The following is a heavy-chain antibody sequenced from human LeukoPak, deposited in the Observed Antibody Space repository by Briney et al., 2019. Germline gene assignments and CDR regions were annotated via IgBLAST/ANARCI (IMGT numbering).Heavy chain of an antibody. V-gene: IGHV1-8*01. D-gene: IGHD3-9*01. CDR3: ARGKAYYDILTGYSAYYFDY. J-gene: IGHJ4*02. CDR2: MNPNSGNT. Sequence: ASVKVSCKASGYTFTSNDINWERQATGQGLEWMGWMNPNSGNTGYAQKFQGRVTMTRNTSISTAYMELSSLRSEDTAVYYCARGKAYYDILTGYSAYYFDYWGQGTLVTVSS. CDR1: GYTFTSND.